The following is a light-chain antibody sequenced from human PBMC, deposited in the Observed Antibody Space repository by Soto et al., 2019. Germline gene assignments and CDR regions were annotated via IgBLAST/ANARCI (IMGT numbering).Light chain of an antibody. CDR3: QQYYRSSIT. Sequence: DIQMTQSPASLSASVGDRVTITCRASQSISNYLAWYQQKPGKAPKLLIYDASTLERVVPSRFSGTGSGTELTLTISSLKPDDFATYYCQQYYRSSITFGQGTRLENK. CDR2: DAS. J-gene: IGKJ5*01. V-gene: IGKV1-5*01. CDR1: QSISNY.